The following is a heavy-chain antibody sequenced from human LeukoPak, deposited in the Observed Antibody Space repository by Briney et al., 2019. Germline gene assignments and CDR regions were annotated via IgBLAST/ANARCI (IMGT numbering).Heavy chain of an antibody. Sequence: QPGRSLRLSCTASGFTFGDYAMSWVRQAPGKGREGVGFIRSKAYGGTTEYAASVKGRFTISRDDSKSIAYLQMNSLKTEDTAAYYCTRAHGGWFDYWGQGTLVTVSS. CDR2: IRSKAYGGTT. D-gene: IGHD6-19*01. V-gene: IGHV3-49*04. J-gene: IGHJ4*02. CDR1: GFTFGDYA. CDR3: TRAHGGWFDY.